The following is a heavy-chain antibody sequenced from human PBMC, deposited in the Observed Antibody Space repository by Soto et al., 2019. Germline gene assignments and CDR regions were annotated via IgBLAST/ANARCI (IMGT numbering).Heavy chain of an antibody. J-gene: IGHJ6*02. CDR1: GFTFSSYV. D-gene: IGHD3-10*01. Sequence: GGSLRLSCASSGFTFSSYVMHGVRQAPGKGLEWVAVIWYDGSNKYYADSVKGRFTISRDNSKNTLYLQMNSLRAEDTAVYYSARDTLYGSGSYPYYYYYGMDVWGQGTTVTVSS. CDR3: ARDTLYGSGSYPYYYYYGMDV. CDR2: IWYDGSNK. V-gene: IGHV3-33*01.